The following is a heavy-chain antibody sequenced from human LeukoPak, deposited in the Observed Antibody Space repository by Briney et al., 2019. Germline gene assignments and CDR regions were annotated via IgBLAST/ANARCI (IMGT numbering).Heavy chain of an antibody. V-gene: IGHV4-38-2*02. CDR2: IYHSGST. D-gene: IGHD2-2*01. CDR1: GYSISSGYY. CDR3: ARGKYLVY. Sequence: SETLSLTCTVSGYSISSGYYWGWIRQPPGNGLEWIGSIYHSGSTYYNPSLKSRVTISVDTSKNQFSLKLSSVTAADTAVYYCARGKYLVYWGQGTLVTVSS. J-gene: IGHJ4*02.